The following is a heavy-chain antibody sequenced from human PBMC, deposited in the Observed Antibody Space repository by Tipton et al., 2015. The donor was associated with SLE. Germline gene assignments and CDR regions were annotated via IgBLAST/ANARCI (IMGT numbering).Heavy chain of an antibody. CDR1: GYSISRGYY. J-gene: IGHJ5*02. V-gene: IGHV4-38-2*01. Sequence: TLSLICAVSGYSISRGYYWGWVRQPPGKGLEWIGSIYHSGSYYNPSLKSRVTISVDTSKNQFSLKLSAVTAADTAVYYCARGVWSGNWFDPWGQGTLVTVSS. CDR3: ARGVWSGNWFDP. CDR2: IYHSGS. D-gene: IGHD1-26*01.